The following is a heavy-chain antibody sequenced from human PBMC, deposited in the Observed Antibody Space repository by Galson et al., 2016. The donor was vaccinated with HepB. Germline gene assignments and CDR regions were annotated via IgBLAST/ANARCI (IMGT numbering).Heavy chain of an antibody. D-gene: IGHD6-19*01. Sequence: SLRLSCAASGFIFSNYAMSWVRQAPGKGLEWVSATGDFSGTHYADSVKGRFTISRDNSKNTLYLQMNGLRAEDTAVYYCAKAQPTHSIGWGGAFDVWGQGTMVTVSS. J-gene: IGHJ3*01. CDR2: TGDFSGT. V-gene: IGHV3-23*01. CDR1: GFIFSNYA. CDR3: AKAQPTHSIGWGGAFDV.